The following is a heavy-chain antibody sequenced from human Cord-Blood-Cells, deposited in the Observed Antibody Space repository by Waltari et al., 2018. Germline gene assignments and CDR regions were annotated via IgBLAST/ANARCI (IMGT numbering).Heavy chain of an antibody. Sequence: EVQLVESGGGLVKPGGSLRLSCAASGFTFSSYSMNWVRQAPGKGLEWVSSISSSSSYIYYADSAKGRFTISRDNAKNSLYLQMNSLRAEDTAVYYCARDRYQGGSYWFDPWGQGTLVTVSS. V-gene: IGHV3-21*01. D-gene: IGHD1-26*01. J-gene: IGHJ5*02. CDR1: GFTFSSYS. CDR3: ARDRYQGGSYWFDP. CDR2: ISSSSSYI.